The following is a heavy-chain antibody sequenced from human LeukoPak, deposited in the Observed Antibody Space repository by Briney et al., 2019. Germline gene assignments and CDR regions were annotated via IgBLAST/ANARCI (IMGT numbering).Heavy chain of an antibody. D-gene: IGHD3-10*01. Sequence: GGSLRLSCAASGFSFTTHSMNWVRQAPGKGLEWVSFISVTSSFISYADSVKGRFTISRDNGENSLYLQMNSLRAEDTAVYYCFSELLWFGGPGAFDIWGQGAMVTVSS. CDR2: ISVTSSFI. CDR3: FSELLWFGGPGAFDI. V-gene: IGHV3-48*01. CDR1: GFSFTTHS. J-gene: IGHJ3*02.